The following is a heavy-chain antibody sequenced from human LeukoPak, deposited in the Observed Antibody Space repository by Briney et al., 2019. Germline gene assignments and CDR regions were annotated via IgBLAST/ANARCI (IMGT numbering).Heavy chain of an antibody. V-gene: IGHV1-2*02. J-gene: IGHJ3*02. CDR3: ASTITTPGGGSFDI. D-gene: IGHD6-13*01. CDR1: GYTFTAYD. Sequence: ASVKVSCKASGYTFTAYDMYWVRQAPGQGLEWMGWINPNSGGTSYAQKFQGRVTMTRDTSISIAYMELSSLRSDDTAIYYCASTITTPGGGSFDIWGQGTWVSVSS. CDR2: INPNSGGT.